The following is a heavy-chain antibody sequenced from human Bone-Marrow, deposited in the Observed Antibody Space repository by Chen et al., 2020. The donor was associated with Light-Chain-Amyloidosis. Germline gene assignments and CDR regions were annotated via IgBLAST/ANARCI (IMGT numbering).Heavy chain of an antibody. CDR2: RIKEGGEK. CDR1: GFTFSSYW. D-gene: IGHD6-13*01. CDR3: VGGGGMAPDY. V-gene: IGHV3-7*04. Sequence: EVHLVESGGGLVQPGGSLGLSCAASGFTFSSYWMSWVRRAPGKGLEWVAKRIKEGGEKSSVDSVRGRFTFPRDTARNSLFLQRTARRGEETAVYYFVGGGGMAPDYWGQGTLVTVSS. J-gene: IGHJ4*02.